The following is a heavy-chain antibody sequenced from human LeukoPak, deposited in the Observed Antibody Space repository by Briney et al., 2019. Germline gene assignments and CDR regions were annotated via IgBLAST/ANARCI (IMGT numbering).Heavy chain of an antibody. D-gene: IGHD5-24*01. V-gene: IGHV1-2*02. J-gene: IGHJ4*02. CDR1: GYSFTGNY. CDR3: ARGRMSTILFDY. Sequence: ASVKVSCKASGYSFTGNYMRWVRQAPGQGLEWMGWINANNGGTNYAQKFQGRVTMTRDRSINTAYMELSRLTADDTAVYYCARGRMSTILFDYWGQGTLVTVSS. CDR2: INANNGGT.